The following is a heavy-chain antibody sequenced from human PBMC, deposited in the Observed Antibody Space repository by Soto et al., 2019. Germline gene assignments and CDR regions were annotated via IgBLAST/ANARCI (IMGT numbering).Heavy chain of an antibody. CDR3: ARDYHPHAFDV. V-gene: IGHV3-48*01. CDR1: GGSIISNGYL. J-gene: IGHJ3*01. D-gene: IGHD2-2*01. CDR2: ISSSSSAV. Sequence: ETLSLTCTVSGGSIISNGYLWGWIRQPPGKGLEWVSYISSSSSAVYYADSVKGRFTISRDNAKNSLFLQMNSLRAEDTAVYYCARDYHPHAFDVWGQGTMVTVSS.